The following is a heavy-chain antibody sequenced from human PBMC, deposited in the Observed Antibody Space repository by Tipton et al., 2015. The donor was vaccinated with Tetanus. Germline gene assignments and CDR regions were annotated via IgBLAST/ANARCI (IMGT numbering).Heavy chain of an antibody. Sequence: QLVQSGPEVKKPGSSVKVSCKASGGTFSSYAISWARQAPGQGLEWMGGIIPIFGTANYAQKFQGRITITADESTSTAYKELSSLRSEDTAVYYCALERERWLQLGYWGQGTLVTVSS. CDR3: ALERERWLQLGY. CDR2: IIPIFGTA. CDR1: GGTFSSYA. J-gene: IGHJ4*02. D-gene: IGHD5-24*01. V-gene: IGHV1-69*01.